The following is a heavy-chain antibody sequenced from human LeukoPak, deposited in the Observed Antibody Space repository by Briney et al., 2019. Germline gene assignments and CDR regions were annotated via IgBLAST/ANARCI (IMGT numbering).Heavy chain of an antibody. CDR3: ARDPRGYSYGYVDY. V-gene: IGHV3-21*01. CDR2: ISSSSTYI. J-gene: IGHJ4*02. D-gene: IGHD5-18*01. CDR1: GFTFSSYT. Sequence: GGSLRLSCAASGFTFSSYTMNWVREAPGKGLEWVSSISSSSTYIYYADSVKGRFTISRDNAKNSLYLQMNSLRAEDTAVYYCARDPRGYSYGYVDYWGQGTLVTVSS.